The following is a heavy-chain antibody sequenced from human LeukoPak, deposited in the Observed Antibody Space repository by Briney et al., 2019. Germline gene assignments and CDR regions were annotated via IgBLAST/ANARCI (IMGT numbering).Heavy chain of an antibody. D-gene: IGHD6-13*01. J-gene: IGHJ4*02. Sequence: PGGSLRLSCVASGFTFTNYWMTWVRQAPGKGLEWVANMKQDGREKYYVDSVKGRFTISRDNAKNSLYLQMNSLRTEDTALYYCAKDIGVARAGFGYWGQGTLVTVSS. CDR1: GFTFTNYW. V-gene: IGHV3-7*03. CDR2: MKQDGREK. CDR3: AKDIGVARAGFGY.